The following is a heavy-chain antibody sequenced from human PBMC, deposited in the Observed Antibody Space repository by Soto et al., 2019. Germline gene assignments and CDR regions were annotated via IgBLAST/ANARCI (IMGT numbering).Heavy chain of an antibody. Sequence: VQLVESGGGLVQPGGSLRLSCAASGFTFSSYWMSWVRQAPGKGLEWVANIKQDGSEKYYVDSVKGRFTISRDNAKNSLYLQMNSLRAEDTAVYYCARTGKLEWLLYLSPFDYWGQGTLVTVSS. CDR3: ARTGKLEWLLYLSPFDY. J-gene: IGHJ4*02. V-gene: IGHV3-7*01. CDR2: IKQDGSEK. D-gene: IGHD3-3*01. CDR1: GFTFSSYW.